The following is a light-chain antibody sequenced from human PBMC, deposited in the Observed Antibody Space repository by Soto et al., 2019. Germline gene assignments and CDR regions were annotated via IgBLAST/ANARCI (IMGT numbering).Light chain of an antibody. Sequence: DIHMTQSPSSLSASVGDRVTITCRSSQTISKYLSWYQQKPGKAPKLLIYAASNLQSGVPSRFSGAASGTDFTLTISSLQPEDFATYYCQQSFSNPRTFGQGTKVDIK. CDR3: QQSFSNPRT. J-gene: IGKJ2*01. CDR2: AAS. CDR1: QTISKY. V-gene: IGKV1-39*01.